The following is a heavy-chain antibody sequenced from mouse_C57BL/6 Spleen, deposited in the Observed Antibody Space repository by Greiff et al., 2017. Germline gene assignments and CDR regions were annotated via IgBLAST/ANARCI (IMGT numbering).Heavy chain of an antibody. V-gene: IGHV14-3*01. CDR3: ARSPTYYGSSYYYAMDY. Sequence: DVQLQESVAELVRPGASVKLSCTASGFNIKNTYMHWVKQRPEQGLEWIGRIDPANGNTKYAPTFQGKATITADTPSNTAYLQLSSLTSEDTAIYYCARSPTYYGSSYYYAMDYWGQGTSVTVSS. CDR1: GFNIKNTY. J-gene: IGHJ4*01. D-gene: IGHD1-1*01. CDR2: IDPANGNT.